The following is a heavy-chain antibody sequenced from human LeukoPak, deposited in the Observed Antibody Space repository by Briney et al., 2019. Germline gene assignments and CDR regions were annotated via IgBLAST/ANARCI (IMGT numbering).Heavy chain of an antibody. Sequence: ASVKVSCKASGGTFISYAISWVRQAPGQGLEWMGWINPNSGGTNYAQKFQGRVTMTRDTSISTAYMELSRLRSDDTAVYYCAREGTMDAFDIWGQGTMVTVSS. CDR3: AREGTMDAFDI. J-gene: IGHJ3*02. CDR2: INPNSGGT. CDR1: GGTFISYA. V-gene: IGHV1-2*02. D-gene: IGHD1-1*01.